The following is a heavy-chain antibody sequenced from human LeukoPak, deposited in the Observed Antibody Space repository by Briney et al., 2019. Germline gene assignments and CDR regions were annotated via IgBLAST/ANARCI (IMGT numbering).Heavy chain of an antibody. CDR2: TYYRSKWYF. V-gene: IGHV6-1*01. D-gene: IGHD3-22*01. CDR3: AKSNGYGLVDI. CDR1: GDSVSSNSAA. J-gene: IGHJ3*02. Sequence: SQTLSLTCAISGDSVSSNSAAWSWIRQSPSRGLEWLGRTYYRSKWYFDYAVSVNSRITINPDTSRNQFSLKLNSVTAADTAVYYCAKSNGYGLVDIWGQGTMVTVSS.